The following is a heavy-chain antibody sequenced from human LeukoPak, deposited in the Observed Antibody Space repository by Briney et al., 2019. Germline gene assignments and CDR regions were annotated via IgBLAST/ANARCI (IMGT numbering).Heavy chain of an antibody. CDR1: GFTFSSYW. D-gene: IGHD3-16*01. CDR2: IKQDGSET. CDR3: AKGTTDYDASDPLDF. Sequence: GGSLRLSCAVSGFTFSSYWMSWVRQAPGKGLEWVANIKQDGSETYYVDSVKGRFTISRDNAKNSLYLQMISLRAEDTAFFYCAKGTTDYDASDPLDFWGQGTLVTVSS. J-gene: IGHJ4*02. V-gene: IGHV3-7*03.